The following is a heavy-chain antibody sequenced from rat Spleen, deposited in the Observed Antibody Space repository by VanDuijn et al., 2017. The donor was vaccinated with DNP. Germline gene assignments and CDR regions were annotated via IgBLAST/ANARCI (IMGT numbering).Heavy chain of an antibody. Sequence: EVQLVQSGGGLVQPGRSLKLSCAASGFTFSDYGMSWVRQAPTKGLEWVASITKSGGSTYYRDFVKGRFTIFRDNAKSTLYLKMDSLRSEDTATYYCTSLLLKWSFDYWGQGVMVTVSS. CDR3: TSLLLKWSFDY. J-gene: IGHJ2*01. V-gene: IGHV5S23*01. CDR1: GFTFSDYG. CDR2: ITKSGGST. D-gene: IGHD1-1*01.